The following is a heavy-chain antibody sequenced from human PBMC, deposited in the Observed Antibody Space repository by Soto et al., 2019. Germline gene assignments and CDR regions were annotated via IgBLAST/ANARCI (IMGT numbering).Heavy chain of an antibody. CDR1: GGTFSSYA. Sequence: QVQLVQSGAEVKKPGSSVKVSCKASGGTFSSYAISWVRQAPGQGLEWMGGIIPIFGTANYAQKFQGRVTITADESTSTAYMELSSPRSEDTAVYYCARDQVGPHGYNDAFDIWGQGTMVTVSS. D-gene: IGHD5-12*01. CDR2: IIPIFGTA. CDR3: ARDQVGPHGYNDAFDI. J-gene: IGHJ3*02. V-gene: IGHV1-69*01.